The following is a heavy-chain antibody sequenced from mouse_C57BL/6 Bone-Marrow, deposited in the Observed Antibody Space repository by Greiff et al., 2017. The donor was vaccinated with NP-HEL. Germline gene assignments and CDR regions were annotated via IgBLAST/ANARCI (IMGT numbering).Heavy chain of an antibody. CDR1: GFTFSDFY. J-gene: IGHJ1*03. D-gene: IGHD1-1*01. Sequence: EVNLVESGGGLVQSGRSLRLSCATSGFTFSDFYMEWVRQAPGKGLEWIAASRNKANDYTTEYSASVKGRFIVSRDTSQSILYLQMNALRAEDTAIYYCARDTPYYGGYFDVWGTGTTVTVSS. V-gene: IGHV7-1*01. CDR2: SRNKANDYTT. CDR3: ARDTPYYGGYFDV.